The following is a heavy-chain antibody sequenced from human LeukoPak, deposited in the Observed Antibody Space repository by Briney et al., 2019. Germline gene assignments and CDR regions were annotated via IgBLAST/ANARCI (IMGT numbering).Heavy chain of an antibody. J-gene: IGHJ3*02. CDR3: AKQQLVLLAALDI. CDR2: IYYSGST. Sequence: SETLSLTCTVSGGSISSSSYYWGWIRQPPGKGLEWIGSIYYSGSTYYNPSLKSRVTISVDTSKNQFSLKLNSVTAADTAVYYCAKQQLVLLAALDIWGQGTMVTVSS. D-gene: IGHD6-13*01. CDR1: GGSISSSSYY. V-gene: IGHV4-39*07.